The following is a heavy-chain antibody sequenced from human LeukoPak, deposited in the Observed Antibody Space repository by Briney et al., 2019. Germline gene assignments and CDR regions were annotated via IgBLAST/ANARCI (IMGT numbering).Heavy chain of an antibody. V-gene: IGHV3-21*01. CDR1: GFTFSSYS. CDR2: ISSSSSYI. D-gene: IGHD3-3*01. Sequence: GGSLRLSCAASGFTFSSYSMNWVRQAPGKGLEWVSSISSSSSYIYYADSVKGRFTISRDNAKNSLYLQMNSLRAEDTAVYYCARVAVHDYDFWSGYSYYFDYWDQGTLVTVSS. CDR3: ARVAVHDYDFWSGYSYYFDY. J-gene: IGHJ4*02.